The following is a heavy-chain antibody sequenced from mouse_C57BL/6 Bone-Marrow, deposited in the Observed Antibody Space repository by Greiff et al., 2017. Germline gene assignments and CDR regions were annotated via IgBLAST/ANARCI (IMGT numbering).Heavy chain of an antibody. CDR3: ARWVAY. V-gene: IGHV1-59*01. CDR2: IDPSDSYT. J-gene: IGHJ3*01. CDR1: GYTFTSYW. Sequence: QVQLQQPGAELVRPGTSVKLSCKASGYTFTSYWMHWVEQRPGQGLEWIGVIDPSDSYTNYNQKFKGKATLTVDTSSSTAYMQLSSLTSEDSAVYYCARWVAYWGQGTLVTVSA.